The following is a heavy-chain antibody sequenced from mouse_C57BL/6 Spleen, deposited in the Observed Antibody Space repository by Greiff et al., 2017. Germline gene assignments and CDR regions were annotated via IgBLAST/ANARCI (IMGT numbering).Heavy chain of an antibody. V-gene: IGHV1-54*01. CDR1: GYAFTNYL. CDR3: ARGDSNDYYAMDY. Sequence: QLQQSGAELVRPGTSVKASCKASGYAFTNYLIEWVKQRPGQGLEWIGVINPGSGGTNYNEKFKGKATLTADKSSSTAYMQLSSLTSEDSAVYFCARGDSNDYYAMDYWGQGTSVTVSS. CDR2: INPGSGGT. J-gene: IGHJ4*01. D-gene: IGHD2-5*01.